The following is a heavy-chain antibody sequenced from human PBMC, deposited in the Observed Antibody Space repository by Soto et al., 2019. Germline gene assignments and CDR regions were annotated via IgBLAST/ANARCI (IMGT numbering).Heavy chain of an antibody. CDR2: VNGNSGAT. Sequence: QVQLVQSGAEVKEPGASVKVSCKASGSSFTGSSIHWVRQAPGQGLEWMGWVNGNSGATRFSQKFQGRVAMTRDTSISTAYMELSRPTSDDTAVFFCARGRWGSGDYGGLIDYWGQGTLVTVSS. CDR1: GSSFTGSS. V-gene: IGHV1-2*02. CDR3: ARGRWGSGDYGGLIDY. D-gene: IGHD4-17*01. J-gene: IGHJ4*02.